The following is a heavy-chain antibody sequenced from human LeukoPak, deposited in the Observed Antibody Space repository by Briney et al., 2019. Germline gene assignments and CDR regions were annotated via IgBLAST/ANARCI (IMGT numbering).Heavy chain of an antibody. CDR2: IYSGGST. CDR3: AREIVGATTPRFDY. V-gene: IGHV3-66*01. J-gene: IGHJ4*02. CDR1: GFTVSSNY. Sequence: GSLRLSCAASGFTVSSNYMSWVRQAPGKGLEWVSVIYSGGSTYYADSVKGRFTISRVNSKDTLYLQMNSLRAEDTAVYYCAREIVGATTPRFDYWGQGTLVTVSS. D-gene: IGHD1-26*01.